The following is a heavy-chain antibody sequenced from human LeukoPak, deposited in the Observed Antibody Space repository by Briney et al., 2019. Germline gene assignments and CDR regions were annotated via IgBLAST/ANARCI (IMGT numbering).Heavy chain of an antibody. CDR1: GGTFSSYA. Sequence: ASVKVSCKASGGTFSSYAISWVRQAPGQGLEWMGWISAYNGNTNFAQKFQGRVTMTTDTSTSTAYMDLRSLRSDDTAVYYCARDLHYDSSGSYDQLWGQGTLVTVSS. D-gene: IGHD3-22*01. CDR2: ISAYNGNT. CDR3: ARDLHYDSSGSYDQL. V-gene: IGHV1-18*01. J-gene: IGHJ4*02.